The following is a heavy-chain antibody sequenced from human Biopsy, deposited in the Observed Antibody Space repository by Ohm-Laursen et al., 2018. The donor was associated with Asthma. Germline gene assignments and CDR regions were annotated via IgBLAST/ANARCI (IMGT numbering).Heavy chain of an antibody. J-gene: IGHJ4*02. Sequence: SVKASCKSLGGTFNTYVIGWVRQDPGQGLEWMGGINSVFGTTTYPQKFQDRVTITADDSTSTVYMELSSLRSEDTAVYYCARKAGSCISRTCYSLDFWGQGTLVTVSS. CDR3: ARKAGSCISRTCYSLDF. V-gene: IGHV1-69*13. D-gene: IGHD2-2*01. CDR1: GGTFNTYV. CDR2: INSVFGTT.